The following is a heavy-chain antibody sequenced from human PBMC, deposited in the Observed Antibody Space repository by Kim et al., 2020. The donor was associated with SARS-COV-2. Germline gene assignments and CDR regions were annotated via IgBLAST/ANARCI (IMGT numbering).Heavy chain of an antibody. CDR3: ARDRHVPGRDWFDP. CDR1: GYTFTGYY. V-gene: IGHV1-2*06. J-gene: IGHJ5*02. D-gene: IGHD3-10*01. Sequence: ASVKVSCKASGYTFTGYYMHWVRQAPGQGLEWMGRINPNSGGTNYAQKFQGRVTMTRDTSISTAYMELSRLRSDDTAVYYCARDRHVPGRDWFDPWGQGTLVTVSS. CDR2: INPNSGGT.